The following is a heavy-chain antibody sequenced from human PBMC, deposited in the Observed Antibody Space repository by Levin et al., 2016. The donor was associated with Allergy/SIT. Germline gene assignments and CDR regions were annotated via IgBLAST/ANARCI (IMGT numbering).Heavy chain of an antibody. D-gene: IGHD1-26*01. J-gene: IGHJ3*01. V-gene: IGHV3-53*01. Sequence: GESLKISCVASGFTISGNYMSWVRLAPGKGLEWVSIIGVDDTIHYVDSVKGRFTISRDNSKNTLHLQMNSLRGEDTAVYYCAKGTSGRYPTSRVFDVWGQGTVVTVSS. CDR3: AKGTSGRYPTSRVFDV. CDR2: IGVDDTI. CDR1: GFTISGNY.